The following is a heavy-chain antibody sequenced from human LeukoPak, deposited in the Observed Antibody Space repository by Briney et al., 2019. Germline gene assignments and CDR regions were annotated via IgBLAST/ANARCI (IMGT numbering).Heavy chain of an antibody. D-gene: IGHD4-17*01. V-gene: IGHV4-4*02. CDR3: ARGTITTVTDS. CDR1: GGSIASSNW. Sequence: SETLSLTCAISGGSIASSNWWTWVRQPPGKGLEWVGEIYLRGNTNYNPSLESRVSISVDESKTQLSLRLESVTAADTAVYYCARGTITTVTDSWGPGTLVTVSS. J-gene: IGHJ4*02. CDR2: IYLRGNT.